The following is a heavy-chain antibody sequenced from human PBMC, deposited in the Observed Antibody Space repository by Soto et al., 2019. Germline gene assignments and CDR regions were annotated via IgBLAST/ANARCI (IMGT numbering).Heavy chain of an antibody. CDR1: GYTFTSYA. J-gene: IGHJ4*02. CDR2: INAGNGNT. CDR3: AREYYDSSGYYYSLAFDY. D-gene: IGHD3-22*01. V-gene: IGHV1-3*01. Sequence: XSVKVSCKASGYTFTSYARHLVRQAPGQRLEWMGWINAGNGNTKYSQKFQGRVTITRDTSASTAYMELSSLRSEDTAVYYCAREYYDSSGYYYSLAFDYWGQGTLVTVSS.